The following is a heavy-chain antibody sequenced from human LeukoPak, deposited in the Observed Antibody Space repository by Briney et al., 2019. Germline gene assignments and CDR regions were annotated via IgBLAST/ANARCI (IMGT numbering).Heavy chain of an antibody. D-gene: IGHD1-26*01. J-gene: IGHJ6*03. Sequence: GGSLRLSCAASGFTLSSYAMNWVRQAPGKGLEWVSAISGNGYPYYADSVKGRFTISRDNSKNTLYLQMNSLRAEDTAVYYCAREVGSSGYYYYYYMDVWGKGTTVTVSS. CDR3: AREVGSSGYYYYYYMDV. CDR2: ISGNGYP. CDR1: GFTLSSYA. V-gene: IGHV3-23*01.